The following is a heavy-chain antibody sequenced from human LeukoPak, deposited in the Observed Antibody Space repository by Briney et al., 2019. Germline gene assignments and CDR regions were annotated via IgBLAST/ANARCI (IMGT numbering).Heavy chain of an antibody. D-gene: IGHD3-10*01. CDR3: ARSLSNTVRGVGDS. V-gene: IGHV3-74*01. J-gene: IGHJ4*02. CDR1: GFTFSNYW. Sequence: GGSLRLSCAASGFTFSNYWMNWVRQVPGKGLMWVSRMSGDGSSTNYADSVKGRFTISRDSAKNTLYLQMNSLRVEDTALYYCARSLSNTVRGVGDSWGQGTLVTVSS. CDR2: MSGDGSST.